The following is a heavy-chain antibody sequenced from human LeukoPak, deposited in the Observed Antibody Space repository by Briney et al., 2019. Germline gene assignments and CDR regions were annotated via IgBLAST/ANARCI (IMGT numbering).Heavy chain of an antibody. Sequence: PGGSLRLSCAASGFIFSPYAMSWVRQAPGKGLEWVAGIAGGDDRFYADSVKGRFSISRDNSKNTVDLQMNSLRVEDTAVYYCAREAMGKVHFDYWGQGTLVTVSS. CDR3: AREAMGKVHFDY. J-gene: IGHJ4*02. CDR1: GFIFSPYA. V-gene: IGHV3-23*01. CDR2: IAGGDDR. D-gene: IGHD5-18*01.